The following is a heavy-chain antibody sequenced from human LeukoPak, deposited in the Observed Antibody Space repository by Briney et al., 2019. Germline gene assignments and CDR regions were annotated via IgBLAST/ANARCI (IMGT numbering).Heavy chain of an antibody. V-gene: IGHV3-30*02. CDR3: ATFREYSYGYEENY. Sequence: GGSLRLSCAASGFTFSSYGMHWVRQAPGKGLEWVAFIRYDGSNKYYADSVKGRFTISRDNSKNTLYLQMNSLRTEDTAVYYCATFREYSYGYEENYWGQGTLVTVSS. J-gene: IGHJ4*02. D-gene: IGHD5-18*01. CDR1: GFTFSSYG. CDR2: IRYDGSNK.